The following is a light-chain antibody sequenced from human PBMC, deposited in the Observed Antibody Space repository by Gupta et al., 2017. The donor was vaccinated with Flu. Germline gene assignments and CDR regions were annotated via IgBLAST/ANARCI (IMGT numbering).Light chain of an antibody. CDR3: QQAYKRPIT. V-gene: IGKV1-12*01. Sequence: IQMPQSPSSVSASVGDRVTITCRASQDALSYLAWYQQKPGKGPTLLINAASSLQRGVPSRFSGSGYGTEFTLTISSLQPEDFATYFCQQAYKRPITFGQGTRLELK. CDR2: AAS. CDR1: QDALSY. J-gene: IGKJ5*01.